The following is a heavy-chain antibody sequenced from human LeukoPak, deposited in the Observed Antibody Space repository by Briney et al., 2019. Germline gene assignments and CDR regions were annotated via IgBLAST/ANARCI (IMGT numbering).Heavy chain of an antibody. CDR2: ISSSSYI. V-gene: IGHV3-21*01. D-gene: IGHD6-13*01. J-gene: IGHJ5*02. CDR3: ARTAAGTLNWFDP. Sequence: GGSLRLSCAASGFTFSSYSMNWVRQAPGKGLEWVSSISSSSYIYYADSVKGRFTISRDNAKNSLYLQMNSLRAEDTAVYYCARTAAGTLNWFDPWGQGTLVTVSS. CDR1: GFTFSSYS.